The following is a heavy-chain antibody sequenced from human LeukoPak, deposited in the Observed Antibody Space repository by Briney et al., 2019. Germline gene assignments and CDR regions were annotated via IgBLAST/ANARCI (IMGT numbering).Heavy chain of an antibody. CDR3: AKTSSGYDVVDY. CDR1: GGSFSDYY. V-gene: IGHV4-34*01. Sequence: PSETLSLTCAVYGGSFSDYYWSWIRQSPGKGLEWIGEINHSGSTNYNPSLKSRVTISVDTSKNQFSLRLSSVTAADTAVYYCAKTSSGYDVVDYWGQGTLVTVSS. D-gene: IGHD5-12*01. J-gene: IGHJ4*02. CDR2: INHSGST.